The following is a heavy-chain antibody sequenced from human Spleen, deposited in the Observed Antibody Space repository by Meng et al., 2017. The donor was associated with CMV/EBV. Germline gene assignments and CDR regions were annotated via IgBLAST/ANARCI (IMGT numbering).Heavy chain of an antibody. CDR2: ISHSGRT. Sequence: LAPTRAVYGDSLPDYFWSWPRQSPEKGLEWIGDISHSGRTNYNPSLKSRVTISVDTSNNQFFLTVTSVTAADTAVYYCARGRTDFDSWGQGTLVTVSS. J-gene: IGHJ4*02. CDR3: ARGRTDFDS. V-gene: IGHV4-34*01. D-gene: IGHD1-14*01. CDR1: GDSLPDYF.